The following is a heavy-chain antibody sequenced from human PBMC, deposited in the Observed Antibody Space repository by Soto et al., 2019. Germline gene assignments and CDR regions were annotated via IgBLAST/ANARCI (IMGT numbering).Heavy chain of an antibody. V-gene: IGHV3-15*01. CDR3: TTIWSGYYPYYFDY. Sequence: GGSLRLSCAASGFTFSNAWMSWVRQAPGKGLEWVGRIKSKTDGETTDYAAPVKARFTISREDSKNKLYLQMNSLKTEDTAVYYGTTIWSGYYPYYFDYWGQGTLVTVSS. J-gene: IGHJ4*02. CDR2: IKSKTDGETT. D-gene: IGHD3-3*01. CDR1: GFTFSNAW.